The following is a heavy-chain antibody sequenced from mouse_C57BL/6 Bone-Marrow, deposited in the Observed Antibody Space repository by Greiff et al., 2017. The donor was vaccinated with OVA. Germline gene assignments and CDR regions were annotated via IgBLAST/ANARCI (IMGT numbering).Heavy chain of an antibody. CDR3: ARDRGYDGYWYFDV. D-gene: IGHD2-3*01. CDR2: ISDGGSYT. J-gene: IGHJ1*03. CDR1: GFTFSSYA. V-gene: IGHV5-4*01. Sequence: VQVVESGGGLVKPGGSLKLSCAASGFTFSSYAMSWVRQTPEKRLEWVATISDGGSYTYYPDNVKGRFTISRDNAKNNLYLQMSHLKSEDTAMYYCARDRGYDGYWYFDVWGTGTTVTVSS.